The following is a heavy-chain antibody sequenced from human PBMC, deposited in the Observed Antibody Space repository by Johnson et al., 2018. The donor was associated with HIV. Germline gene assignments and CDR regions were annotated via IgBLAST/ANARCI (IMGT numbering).Heavy chain of an antibody. CDR1: GFTFGDYA. Sequence: VQLVESGGDLVQPGRSLTLSCTASGFTFGDYAMSWFRQASGKGLEWVGFIRSKGYGGTAEYAAYVKGRSAISHADSKSISYVKLNSLKPEDTAVYYCTISRPRNRESDAFDIWGQGTMVTVSS. CDR3: TISRPRNRESDAFDI. J-gene: IGHJ3*02. CDR2: IRSKGYGGTA. D-gene: IGHD1-14*01. V-gene: IGHV3-49*03.